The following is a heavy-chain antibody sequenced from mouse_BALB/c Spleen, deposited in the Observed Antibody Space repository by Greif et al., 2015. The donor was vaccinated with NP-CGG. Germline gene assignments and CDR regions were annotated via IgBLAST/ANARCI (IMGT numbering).Heavy chain of an antibody. D-gene: IGHD2-1*01. CDR1: GFTFSDYY. J-gene: IGHJ1*01. V-gene: IGHV5-4*02. CDR3: ARDGNYWYFDV. CDR2: ISDGGSYT. Sequence: EVKLVESGGGLVKPGGSLKLSCAASGFTFSDYYMYWVRQTPEKRLEWVATISDGGSYTYYPDSVKGRFTISRDNAKNNLYLQMSSLKSEDTAMYYCARDGNYWYFDVRGAGTTVTVSS.